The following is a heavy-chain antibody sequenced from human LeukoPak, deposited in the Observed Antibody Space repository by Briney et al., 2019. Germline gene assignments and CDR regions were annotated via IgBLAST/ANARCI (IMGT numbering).Heavy chain of an antibody. CDR3: ARDLGRDISCYDY. D-gene: IGHD2-15*01. J-gene: IGHJ4*02. V-gene: IGHV3-30*02. CDR2: IRYDGSNK. CDR1: GFTFSNYG. Sequence: GGSLRLSCVASGFTFSNYGMHWVRQAPGKVLDWIAFIRYDGSNKYYGDSVKGRFTISRDNAKNSLYLQMNSLRAEDTAVYYCARDLGRDISCYDYWGQGTLVTVSS.